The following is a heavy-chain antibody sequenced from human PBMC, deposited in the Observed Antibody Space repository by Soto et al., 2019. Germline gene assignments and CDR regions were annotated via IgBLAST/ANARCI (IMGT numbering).Heavy chain of an antibody. CDR3: ARDRGCGGGRCYSGFDY. CDR1: SGSISSDGYS. D-gene: IGHD2-15*01. Sequence: QLQLQESGSGLVKPSQTLSLTCTVSSGSISSDGYSWSWIRQPPGKGLEWIGYLFHTGTTNYNPSLKSGIIRSGDRSKNQFSLKLGPVTAVDTAVYYCARDRGCGGGRCYSGFDYWGQGTLVTVSS. V-gene: IGHV4-30-2*01. CDR2: LFHTGTT. J-gene: IGHJ4*02.